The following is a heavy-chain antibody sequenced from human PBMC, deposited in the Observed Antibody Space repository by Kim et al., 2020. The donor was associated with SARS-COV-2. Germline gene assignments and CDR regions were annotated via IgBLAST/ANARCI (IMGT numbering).Heavy chain of an antibody. V-gene: IGHV3-23*01. J-gene: IGHJ6*02. CDR3: AKTLYGGMDV. D-gene: IGHD2-8*01. Sequence: GGSLRLSCAASGFTFSPYAMTWVRQAPGKGLECVSGISGRGDTTFYADSVKGRFIISRDNPTNTLYLQMNSLRADDTAVYYCAKTLYGGMDVWAQGTMVTVSS. CDR2: ISGRGDTT. CDR1: GFTFSPYA.